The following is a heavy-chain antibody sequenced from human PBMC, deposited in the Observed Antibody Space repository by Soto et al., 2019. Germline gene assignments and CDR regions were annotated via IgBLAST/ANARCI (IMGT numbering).Heavy chain of an antibody. CDR2: IIPIFITP. Sequence: QVQLVQSGAEVKKPGSSVKVSCKASGGTFSNYAISWVRQAPGQGLEWMGGIIPIFITPNYAHEFRGRVTITADESTSTAYMELSSLRDEDTAVYYCARGPEYSSSWYFGDRGQGTLVTVSA. CDR1: GGTFSNYA. CDR3: ARGPEYSSSWYFGD. D-gene: IGHD6-13*01. J-gene: IGHJ4*02. V-gene: IGHV1-69*01.